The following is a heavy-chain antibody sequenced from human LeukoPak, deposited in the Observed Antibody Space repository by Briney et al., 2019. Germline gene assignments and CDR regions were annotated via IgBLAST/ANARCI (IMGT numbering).Heavy chain of an antibody. D-gene: IGHD4-11*01. CDR1: GFTFSSYA. J-gene: IGHJ4*02. CDR3: YCTANDYSTY. CDR2: ISGSGGST. Sequence: GGSLRLSCAASGFTFSSYAMGWVRQAPGKGLEWVSGISGSGGSTYYADSVKGRFTISRDNSKNTLYLQMYSLRAEDTAVHYCYCTANDYSTYWGQGTLVTVSS. V-gene: IGHV3-23*01.